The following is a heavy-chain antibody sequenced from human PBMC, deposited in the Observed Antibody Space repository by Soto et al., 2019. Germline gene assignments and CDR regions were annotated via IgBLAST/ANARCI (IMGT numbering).Heavy chain of an antibody. CDR2: MSHSGGT. CDR1: GGFVSSGNYY. J-gene: IGHJ3*02. D-gene: IGHD1-1*01. V-gene: IGHV4-34*01. CDR3: ARVERGTATTVVDAFDI. Sequence: QEQLQQWGAGLLKPSETLSLTCAVYGGFVSSGNYYWSWIRQPPGKGLEWIGEMSHSGGTHFNPSLKMRVTISVDTSKNQFSLKMSSVTAADTALYYCARVERGTATTVVDAFDIWGPGTMVTVSS.